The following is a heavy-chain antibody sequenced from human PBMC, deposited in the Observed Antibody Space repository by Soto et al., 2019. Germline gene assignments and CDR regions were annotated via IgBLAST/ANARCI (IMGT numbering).Heavy chain of an antibody. V-gene: IGHV4-59*01. Sequence: SETLSLTCPASGVSITTYYWSWIRLPPGKGLEWIGYISYSGSTNYNPSLKNRVTMSVDTSKNQFSLKLSSVTAADTAVYYCARRLMIREVITHGMDVWGQGTTVTVSS. D-gene: IGHD3-10*01. J-gene: IGHJ6*02. CDR1: GVSITTYY. CDR2: ISYSGST. CDR3: ARRLMIREVITHGMDV.